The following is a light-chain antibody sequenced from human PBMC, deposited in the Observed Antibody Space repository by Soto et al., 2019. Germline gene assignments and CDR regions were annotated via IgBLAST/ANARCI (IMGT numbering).Light chain of an antibody. J-gene: IGLJ1*01. CDR3: CSYAGRFTYV. Sequence: QSALTQPRSVSGSPGQSVTISCTGASSDVGGYTYVSWFQQHPGKAPKLMIYDVTKRPSGVPDRFSGSKSGNTASLTISGLQAEDEADYYCCSYAGRFTYVFGTGTKLTVL. V-gene: IGLV2-11*01. CDR2: DVT. CDR1: SSDVGGYTY.